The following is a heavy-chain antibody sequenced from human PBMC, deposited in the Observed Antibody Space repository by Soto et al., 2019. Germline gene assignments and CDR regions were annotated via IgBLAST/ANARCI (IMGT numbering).Heavy chain of an antibody. CDR3: ARGLLRYFDWSAKRAWFDP. J-gene: IGHJ5*02. CDR1: GGSISSSNW. Sequence: PSETLSLTCAVSGGSISSSNWWSWVRQPPGKGLEWIGEIYHSGSTNYNPSLKSRVTISVDKSKNQFSLKLSSVTAADTAVYYCARGLLRYFDWSAKRAWFDPWGQGTLVTVS. CDR2: IYHSGST. V-gene: IGHV4-4*02. D-gene: IGHD3-9*01.